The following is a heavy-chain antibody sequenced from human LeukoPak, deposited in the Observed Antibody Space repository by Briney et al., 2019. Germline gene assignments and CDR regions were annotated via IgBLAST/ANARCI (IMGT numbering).Heavy chain of an antibody. CDR2: INHSGST. D-gene: IGHD3-3*01. V-gene: IGHV4-34*01. CDR3: VRGDFLSSIY. CDR1: GGSFSGYY. J-gene: IGHJ4*02. Sequence: SETLSLTCAVYGGSFSGYYWSWIRQPPGKGLEWIGEINHSGSTNYNPSLKSRVTMSVDTSKNQFSLKLSSVTAADTAVYYCVRGDFLSSIYWGQGTLVTVSS.